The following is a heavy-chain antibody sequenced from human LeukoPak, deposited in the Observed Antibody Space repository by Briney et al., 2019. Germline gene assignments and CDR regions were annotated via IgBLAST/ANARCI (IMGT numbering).Heavy chain of an antibody. CDR3: AGTYYDILTGDGDWFDP. D-gene: IGHD3-9*01. J-gene: IGHJ5*02. Sequence: PSETLSLTCTVSGDSISRSSYYWGWIRQPPGKGLEWIGSIYYSGNTYYKSSLKSRATISVDTSKKQFSLRLSSVTAADTAVYYCAGTYYDILTGDGDWFDPWGQGTLVTVSS. V-gene: IGHV4-39*01. CDR1: GDSISRSSYY. CDR2: IYYSGNT.